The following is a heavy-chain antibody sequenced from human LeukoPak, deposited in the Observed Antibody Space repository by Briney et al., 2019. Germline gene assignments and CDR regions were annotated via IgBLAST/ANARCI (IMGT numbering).Heavy chain of an antibody. V-gene: IGHV3-23*01. CDR2: FSGSGGAT. D-gene: IGHD2-8*01. J-gene: IGHJ6*03. CDR1: GFTFSIHA. CDR3: ANGNRCTSPNCLGYYYFYMDV. Sequence: PGGSLRLSCAASGFTFSIHAMSWVRQAPGRGLEWVSGFSGSGGATYYADSVKGRFTISRDNSKNTLYLQMNSLRAEDTAVYYCANGNRCTSPNCLGYYYFYMDVWGKGTTVTVSS.